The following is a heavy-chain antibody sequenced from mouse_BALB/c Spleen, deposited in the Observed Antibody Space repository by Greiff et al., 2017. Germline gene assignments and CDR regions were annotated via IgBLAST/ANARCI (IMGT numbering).Heavy chain of an antibody. CDR3: AREGALLRLRGNFDY. V-gene: IGHV1S41*01. CDR2: IAPGSGST. J-gene: IGHJ2*01. CDR1: GYTFTSYW. Sequence: DLVKPGASVKLSCKASGYTFTSYWINWIKQRPGQGLEWIGRIAPGSGSTYYNEMFKGKATLTVDTSSSTAYIQLSSLSSEDSAVYCCAREGALLRLRGNFDYWGQGTTLTVSS. D-gene: IGHD1-2*01.